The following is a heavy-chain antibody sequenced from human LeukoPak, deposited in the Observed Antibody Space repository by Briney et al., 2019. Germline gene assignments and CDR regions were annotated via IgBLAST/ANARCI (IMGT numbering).Heavy chain of an antibody. D-gene: IGHD3-22*01. Sequence: GGSLRLTCAASGFTFSSYAMSWVRQAPGKGLEWVSAISGSGGSTYYADSVKGRFTISRDNSKNTLYLQMNSLRAEDTAVYYCAKELLGVVVITALDYWGQGTLVTVSS. CDR1: GFTFSSYA. V-gene: IGHV3-23*01. J-gene: IGHJ4*02. CDR2: ISGSGGST. CDR3: AKELLGVVVITALDY.